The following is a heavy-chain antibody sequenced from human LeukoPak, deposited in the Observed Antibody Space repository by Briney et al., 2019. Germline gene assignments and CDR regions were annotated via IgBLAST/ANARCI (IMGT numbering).Heavy chain of an antibody. Sequence: SETLSLTCTVSGGSISSYYWSWIRQPAGKGLEWIGRIYTSGITNYNPSLKSRVTMSVDTSKNQFSLKLSSVTAADTAVYYCARFSSGWYLTYYFDYWGQGTLVTVSS. CDR3: ARFSSGWYLTYYFDY. V-gene: IGHV4-4*07. J-gene: IGHJ4*02. CDR1: GGSISSYY. CDR2: IYTSGIT. D-gene: IGHD6-19*01.